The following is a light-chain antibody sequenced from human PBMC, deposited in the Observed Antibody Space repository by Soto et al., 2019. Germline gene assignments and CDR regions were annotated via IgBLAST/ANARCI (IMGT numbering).Light chain of an antibody. Sequence: EIALTQSPGTLSLSPGERATLSFMASQTLSNSFIAWYQHKAGQAPRLLIYGASTRATGIPDRFSGSGSGTEFTLTISSLQSEDFAVYYCQQYNSWPPITFGQGTRLEIK. CDR3: QQYNSWPPIT. V-gene: IGKV3-15*01. CDR2: GAS. J-gene: IGKJ5*01. CDR1: QTLSNS.